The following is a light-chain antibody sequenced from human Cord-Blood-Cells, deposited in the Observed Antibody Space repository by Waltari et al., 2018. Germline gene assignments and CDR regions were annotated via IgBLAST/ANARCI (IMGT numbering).Light chain of an antibody. CDR1: VLAKKY. J-gene: IGLJ3*02. CDR2: NDS. Sequence: SYELTQPSSVSVSPGQTARITCSGDVLAKKYARWFQQKPGQAPVLVIYNDSKRPSGIPERFSGPSSGTTVTLTISGAQVEDEADYYCYSAADNNLVFGGGTKLTVL. CDR3: YSAADNNLV. V-gene: IGLV3-27*01.